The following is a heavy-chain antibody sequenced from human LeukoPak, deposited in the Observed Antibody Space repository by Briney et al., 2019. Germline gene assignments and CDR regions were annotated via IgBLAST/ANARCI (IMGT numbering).Heavy chain of an antibody. CDR3: ARVLARYGNLDY. V-gene: IGHV1-2*02. CDR2: INPNSGGT. Sequence: ASVKVSCKASGYTFTDYYIHWVRQAPGQWLKGMGWINPNSGGTNYTQKFQGRVTMTRDTSISTAYLELNRLTSDDTAVYYCARVLARYGNLDYWGQGILVTVSS. J-gene: IGHJ4*02. CDR1: GYTFTDYY. D-gene: IGHD1-14*01.